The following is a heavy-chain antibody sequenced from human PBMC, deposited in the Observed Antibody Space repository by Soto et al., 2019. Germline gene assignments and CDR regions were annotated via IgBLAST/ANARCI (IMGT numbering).Heavy chain of an antibody. CDR3: AKSIEGAIRSGMDF. J-gene: IGHJ6*02. V-gene: IGHV3-30*18. CDR1: GFTFSSYG. Sequence: QVQLVECGGGVVQPGRSLRLSCAASGFTFSSYGMHWVRQAPGKGLEWVAVISYDGSNKYYADSVKGRFTISRDHSKNTLYPHKNSLKAEDTAVYYCAKSIEGAIRSGMDFWGQGTTVTVSS. D-gene: IGHD1-26*01. CDR2: ISYDGSNK.